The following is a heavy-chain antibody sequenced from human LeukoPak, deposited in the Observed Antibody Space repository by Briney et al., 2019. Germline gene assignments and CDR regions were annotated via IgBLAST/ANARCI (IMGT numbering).Heavy chain of an antibody. CDR3: ARVPYSGRFLEWLHILDY. V-gene: IGHV3-7*01. J-gene: IGHJ4*02. Sequence: GSLRLSCAASGFTFSSYWMSWVRQAPGKGLEWVANIKQDGSEKYYVDSVKGRFTISRDNAKNSLYLQMNSLRAEDTAVYYCARVPYSGRFLEWLHILDYWGQGTLVTVSS. CDR1: GFTFSSYW. CDR2: IKQDGSEK. D-gene: IGHD3-3*01.